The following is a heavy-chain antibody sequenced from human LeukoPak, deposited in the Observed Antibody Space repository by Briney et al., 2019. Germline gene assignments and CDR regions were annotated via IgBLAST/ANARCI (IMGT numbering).Heavy chain of an antibody. CDR1: GFTFSNAW. CDR3: TTVYYDFWSGYYQDAFDI. D-gene: IGHD3-3*01. V-gene: IGHV3-15*01. CDR2: IKSKTDGGTT. J-gene: IGHJ3*02. Sequence: PGGSLRLSCAASGFTFSNAWMSWVRQVPGKGLEWVGRIKSKTDGGTTDYAAPVKGRFTISRDDSKNTLYLQMNSLKTEDTAVYYCTTVYYDFWSGYYQDAFDIWGQGTMVTVSS.